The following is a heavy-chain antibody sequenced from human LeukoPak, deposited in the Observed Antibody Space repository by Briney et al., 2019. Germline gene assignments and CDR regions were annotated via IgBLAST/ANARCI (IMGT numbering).Heavy chain of an antibody. D-gene: IGHD6-19*01. CDR3: ARCQARLSWFDP. V-gene: IGHV4-59*01. CDR2: IYYSGST. CDR1: GGSISGNY. Sequence: PSETLSLTCTVSGGSISGNYWSWIRQPPGKGLEWIGYIYYSGSTNYNPSLKSRVTISVDTSKNQFSLKLSSVTAADTAVYYCARCQARLSWFDPWGQGTLVTVSS. J-gene: IGHJ5*02.